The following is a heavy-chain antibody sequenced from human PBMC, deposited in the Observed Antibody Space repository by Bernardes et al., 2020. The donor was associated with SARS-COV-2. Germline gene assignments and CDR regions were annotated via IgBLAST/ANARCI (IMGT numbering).Heavy chain of an antibody. V-gene: IGHV2-5*02. Sequence: PTLVKPTQTLTLTCTFSGFSLTTSGVAVGWIRQPPGKALEWLALIYWDDDKRYSPSLKSRLTITKDTSKNQVVLTMTNMDPVDTATYYCAHRRGGVAGTFSFDYWGQGTLVTVSS. D-gene: IGHD6-19*01. CDR2: IYWDDDK. J-gene: IGHJ4*02. CDR1: GFSLTTSGVA. CDR3: AHRRGGVAGTFSFDY.